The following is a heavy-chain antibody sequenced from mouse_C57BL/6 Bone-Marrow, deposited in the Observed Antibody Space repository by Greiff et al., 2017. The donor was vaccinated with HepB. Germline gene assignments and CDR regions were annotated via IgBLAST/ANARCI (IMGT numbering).Heavy chain of an antibody. CDR2: ISYDGSN. CDR3: ARKAMVTTYFDY. CDR1: GYSITSGYY. V-gene: IGHV3-6*01. J-gene: IGHJ2*01. D-gene: IGHD2-2*01. Sequence: ESGPGLVKPSQSLSLTCSVPGYSITSGYYWNWIRQFPGNKLEWMGYISYDGSNNYNPSLKNRISITRDTSKNQFFLKLNSVTTEDTATYYCARKAMVTTYFDYWGQGTTLTVSS.